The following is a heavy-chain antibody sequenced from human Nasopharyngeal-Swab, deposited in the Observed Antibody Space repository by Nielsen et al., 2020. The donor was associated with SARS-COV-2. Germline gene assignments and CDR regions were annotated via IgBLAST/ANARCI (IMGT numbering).Heavy chain of an antibody. J-gene: IGHJ4*02. D-gene: IGHD5-24*01. CDR1: GFTISRYW. V-gene: IGHV3-74*01. CDR3: ARGGDGYSMDY. Sequence: GESLKISCAASGFTISRYWVLWVRHAPGKGLVWVSRLHSDGSGTTYADSVRGRFTISRDNAKNTLYLQMNSLRAEDTAVYYCARGGDGYSMDYWGQGTLVTVSS. CDR2: LHSDGSGT.